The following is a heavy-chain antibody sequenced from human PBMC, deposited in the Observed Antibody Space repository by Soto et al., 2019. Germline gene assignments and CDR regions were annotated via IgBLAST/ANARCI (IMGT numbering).Heavy chain of an antibody. J-gene: IGHJ5*02. CDR1: GGSISSGDYY. CDR2: IYYSGST. V-gene: IGHV4-30-4*01. Sequence: SETLSLTCTVSGGSISSGDYYWSWIRQPPGKGLEWIGYIYYSGSTYYNPSLKSRVTISVDTSKNQFSLKLSSVTAADTAVYYCARYPVTMVRGVRYWFDPWGQGTLVTVSS. CDR3: ARYPVTMVRGVRYWFDP. D-gene: IGHD3-10*01.